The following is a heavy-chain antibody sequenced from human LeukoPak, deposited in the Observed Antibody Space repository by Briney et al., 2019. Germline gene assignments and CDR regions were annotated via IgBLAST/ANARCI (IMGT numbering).Heavy chain of an antibody. D-gene: IGHD2-2*01. J-gene: IGHJ5*02. V-gene: IGHV1-2*02. CDR1: GYTFTGYY. CDR3: AVWGYCSSTSCFGGFDP. Sequence: ASVKVSCKASGYTFTGYYMHWVRQAPGQGLEWMGWINPNSGGTNYAQKFQGRVTMTRDTSMSTAYMELSRLRSDDTAVYYCAVWGYCSSTSCFGGFDPWGQGTLVTVSS. CDR2: INPNSGGT.